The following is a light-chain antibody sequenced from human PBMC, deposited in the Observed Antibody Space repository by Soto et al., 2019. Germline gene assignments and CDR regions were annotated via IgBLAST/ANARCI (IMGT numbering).Light chain of an antibody. CDR3: QQLNSYPQT. CDR2: EAS. J-gene: IGKJ1*01. Sequence: EIVLTHSPATLSLSPWERATLSCRASQSVSSYLAWYQQKPGQAPRLLIYEASSRATGIPARFSGSGSGTDFTLTISSLQPEDFATYYCQQLNSYPQTFGQGTKVDIK. V-gene: IGKV3-11*01. CDR1: QSVSSY.